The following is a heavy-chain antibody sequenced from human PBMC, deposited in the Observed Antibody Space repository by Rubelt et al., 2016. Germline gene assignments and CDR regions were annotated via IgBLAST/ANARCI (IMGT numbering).Heavy chain of an antibody. V-gene: IGHV3-23*01. CDR2: ISSGAASI. Sequence: EVQLLESGGVLVQPWVPLRLSCAASGFSFSSYAMSWVRQAPGQGLECVSSISSGAASIYYADSVKGRFTLSRDNSKNTVPLKMNDLRAEDTAVYYCVKGGISSWFDSWGQGTLVSVS. CDR1: GFSFSSYA. CDR3: VKGGISSWFDS. D-gene: IGHD6-13*01. J-gene: IGHJ5*01.